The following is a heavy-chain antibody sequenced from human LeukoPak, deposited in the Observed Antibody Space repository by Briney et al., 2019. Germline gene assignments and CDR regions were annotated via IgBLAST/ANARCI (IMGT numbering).Heavy chain of an antibody. CDR2: ITPRGDYM. V-gene: IGHV3-21*01. J-gene: IGHJ4*02. CDR1: GFTFTTYA. CDR3: VRHRTASDY. Sequence: GGSLRLSCAASGFTFTTYAMSWVRQAPGKGLEWVSSITPRGDYMYYADSLKGRFTISRDNAKNSLYLQMSSLRAEDTAVYYCVRHRTASDYWGQGALVTVSS. D-gene: IGHD1-1*01.